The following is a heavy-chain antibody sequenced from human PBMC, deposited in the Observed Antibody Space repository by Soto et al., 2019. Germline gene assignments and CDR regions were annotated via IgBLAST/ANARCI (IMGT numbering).Heavy chain of an antibody. CDR2: IYPSVSS. J-gene: IGHJ4*02. CDR3: AREKVGTTFFDN. D-gene: IGHD1-1*01. CDR1: GLAISRGYY. Sequence: PSETLSLPGSASGLAISRGYYWSWVRQPPGKGLEWIGSIYPSVSSYHNPSLATRLRLSIDTSKNQFTLNLTSVTAADTALYFCAREKVGTTFFDNWGQGIQVTVSS. V-gene: IGHV4-38-2*02.